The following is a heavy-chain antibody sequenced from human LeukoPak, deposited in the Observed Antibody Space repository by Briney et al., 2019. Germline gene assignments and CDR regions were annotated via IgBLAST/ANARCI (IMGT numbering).Heavy chain of an antibody. CDR1: GGSISSYH. CDR2: IYTSGST. J-gene: IGHJ3*02. D-gene: IGHD3-16*01. V-gene: IGHV4-4*07. Sequence: SETLSLTCTVSGGSISSYHRGWIRQPAVKGLGWIGRIYTSGSTNYNPSLKSRVTMSVDTSKNQFSLKLSSVTAADTAVYYCASHWGRDAFDIWGQGTMVTVSS. CDR3: ASHWGRDAFDI.